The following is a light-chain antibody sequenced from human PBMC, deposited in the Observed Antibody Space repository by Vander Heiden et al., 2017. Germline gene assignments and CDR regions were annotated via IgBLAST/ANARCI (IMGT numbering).Light chain of an antibody. J-gene: IGLJ3*02. CDR1: SSDVGAYNY. CDR3: SSHAGSSAV. Sequence: QSALTQPPSASGSPGQSVTISCTGTSSDVGAYNYFSWYQQHPGKAPTLIIYAVTKRPSGVPDRFSGSKSGNTAFLTVSGLQAEDEADYYCSSHAGSSAVFGGGTTVTVL. CDR2: AVT. V-gene: IGLV2-8*01.